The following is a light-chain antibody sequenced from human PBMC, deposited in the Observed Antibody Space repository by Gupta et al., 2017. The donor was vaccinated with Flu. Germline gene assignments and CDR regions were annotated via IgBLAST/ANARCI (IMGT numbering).Light chain of an antibody. V-gene: IGKV1-39*01. Sequence: DIQLTQSPSSLSAFVGDRVTITCRASQSISSYLNWYQQKPGKAPKLLIYAASSLQSGVPSSFSGSGSGTEFTLTISSLQPEDFATYYCQQSYSTPVTFGQGTKLEIK. CDR3: QQSYSTPVT. CDR2: AAS. J-gene: IGKJ2*01. CDR1: QSISSY.